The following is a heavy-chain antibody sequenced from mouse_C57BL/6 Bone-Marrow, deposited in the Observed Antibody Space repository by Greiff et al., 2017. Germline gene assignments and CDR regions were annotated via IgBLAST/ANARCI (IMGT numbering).Heavy chain of an antibody. Sequence: QVQLQQPGAELVKPGASVKVSCKASGYTFTSYWMHWVKQRPGQGLEWIGRIHPSDSDTNYNQKFKGKATLTVDKSSSTAYMQLCSLISEDSAVYYSAILMVTTPRSWFAYWGQGTLVTVSA. CDR3: AILMVTTPRSWFAY. J-gene: IGHJ3*01. V-gene: IGHV1-74*01. D-gene: IGHD2-2*01. CDR2: IHPSDSDT. CDR1: GYTFTSYW.